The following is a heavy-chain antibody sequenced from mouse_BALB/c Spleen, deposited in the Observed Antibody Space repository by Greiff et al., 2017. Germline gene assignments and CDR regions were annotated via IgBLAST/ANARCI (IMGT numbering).Heavy chain of an antibody. CDR1: GYSITSGYY. Sequence: DVKLQESGPGLVKPSQSLSLTCSVTGYSITSGYYWNWIRQFPGNKLEWMGYISYDGSNKYNPSLKNRISITRDTSKNQFFLKLNSVTTEDTATYYCASEDIYDGYYGFAYWGQGTLVTVSA. CDR2: ISYDGSN. D-gene: IGHD2-3*01. J-gene: IGHJ3*01. V-gene: IGHV3-6*02. CDR3: ASEDIYDGYYGFAY.